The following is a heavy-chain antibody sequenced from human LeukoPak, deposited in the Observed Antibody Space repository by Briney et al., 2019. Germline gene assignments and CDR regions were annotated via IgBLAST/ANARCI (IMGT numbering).Heavy chain of an antibody. CDR3: ARARGYCGGDCPLDI. D-gene: IGHD2-21*01. J-gene: IGHJ3*02. CDR2: IYSGGST. V-gene: IGHV3-53*01. Sequence: ETLSLTCTVSGGSISSYYWSWIRQPPGKGLEWVSVIYSGGSTYYADSVKGRFTISRDNSKNTLYLQMNSLRAEDTAVYYCARARGYCGGDCPLDIWGQGTMVTVSS. CDR1: GGSISSYY.